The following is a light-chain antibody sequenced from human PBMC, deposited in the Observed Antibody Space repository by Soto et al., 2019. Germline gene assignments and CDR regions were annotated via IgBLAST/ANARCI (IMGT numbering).Light chain of an antibody. CDR1: SSNIGAGYD. Sequence: QSVLTQPPSVSGAPGQRVTISCTGSSSNIGAGYDVHWYQQLPGTAPKLLIYGNSNRPSGVPDRFSGSKSGTSASLAITGLQAEDEADYYFQSYDSSLSGSGVFGGGTKLNVL. J-gene: IGLJ3*02. CDR2: GNS. V-gene: IGLV1-40*01. CDR3: QSYDSSLSGSGV.